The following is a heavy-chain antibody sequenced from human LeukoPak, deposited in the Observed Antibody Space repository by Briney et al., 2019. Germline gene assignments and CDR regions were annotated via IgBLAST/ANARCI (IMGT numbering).Heavy chain of an antibody. CDR3: AKDFTPYGSGSFFDY. CDR1: GFTFSNCA. Sequence: GGSLRLSCAASGFTFSNCAMSWVRQAPGKGLEWVSSLSTSGVSTYYADSVKGRFTISRDNSKNTLYLQMTSLRADDTAVYYCAKDFTPYGSGSFFDYWGQGTLVTVSS. CDR2: LSTSGVST. D-gene: IGHD3-10*01. V-gene: IGHV3-23*01. J-gene: IGHJ4*02.